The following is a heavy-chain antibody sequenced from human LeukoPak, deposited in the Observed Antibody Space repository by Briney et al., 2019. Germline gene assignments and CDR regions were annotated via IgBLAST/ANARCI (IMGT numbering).Heavy chain of an antibody. CDR1: GFLVSNNF. D-gene: IGHD1-14*01. Sequence: GSPELFCAVSGFLVSNNFESWVRQAPGKGLEWVSFISIGSDYIDYAYSVRGRSTISRDNIKNSLYLEMSSLRDDDTAVYYCAPDRNNRGSDHYWGQGTMVTVSS. CDR2: ISIGSDYI. J-gene: IGHJ4*02. CDR3: APDRNNRGSDHY. V-gene: IGHV3-48*02.